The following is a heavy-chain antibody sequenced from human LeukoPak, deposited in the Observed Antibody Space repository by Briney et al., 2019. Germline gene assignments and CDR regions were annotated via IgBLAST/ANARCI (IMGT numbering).Heavy chain of an antibody. CDR1: GFTFSSYA. Sequence: GGSLRLSCAASGFTFSSYAMTWVRQAPGKGLEWVSEISGSGESTYYGDSVKGRFTISRDNSKNTLYLQMNSLRAGDTAIYYCAREHWDFDYWGRGTLVTVSS. CDR3: AREHWDFDY. CDR2: ISGSGEST. J-gene: IGHJ4*02. V-gene: IGHV3-23*01. D-gene: IGHD7-27*01.